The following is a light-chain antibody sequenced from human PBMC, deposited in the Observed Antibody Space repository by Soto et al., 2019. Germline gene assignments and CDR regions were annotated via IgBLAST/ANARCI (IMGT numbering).Light chain of an antibody. CDR1: HGIAPY. CDR2: ATS. V-gene: IGKV1-27*01. Sequence: DVQMTQSPSSLSAFVEYRVTITCRASHGIAPYLAWFQQKPGKVPKRLIYATSTLQSGVPSRFSGSGSGTDFTLTISSLQPEDVATYYCQKYNSAPLTFGGGTKVEIK. J-gene: IGKJ4*01. CDR3: QKYNSAPLT.